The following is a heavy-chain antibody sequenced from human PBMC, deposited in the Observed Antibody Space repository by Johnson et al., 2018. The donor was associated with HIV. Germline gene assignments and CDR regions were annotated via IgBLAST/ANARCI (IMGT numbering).Heavy chain of an antibody. CDR3: ARSGPNWAFDF. V-gene: IGHV3-53*01. CDR2: IYSGGNT. Sequence: VQLVESGGGLIQPGGSLRLSCAASGLSVSYGYMTWVRQAPGKGLEWVSVIYSGGNTYYTDSVKGRFTISRDNSDNTMFVQMNSLRAEDTAVYYCARSGPNWAFDFWGQGTMVTVSS. CDR1: GLSVSYGY. D-gene: IGHD1-1*01. J-gene: IGHJ3*01.